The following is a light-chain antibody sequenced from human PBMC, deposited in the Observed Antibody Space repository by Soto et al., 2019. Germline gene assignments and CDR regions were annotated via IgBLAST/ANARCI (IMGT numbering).Light chain of an antibody. J-gene: IGKJ4*01. CDR2: DAS. CDR3: QEGTYWPA. V-gene: IGKV3-11*01. CDR1: QSVSVS. Sequence: PGEKATLSYRASQSVSVSLGWYQQKPGQAPRLIIYDASVRATGIPARFSGSGSGTDFTLTISSLEPEDFAVYYCQEGTYWPAFGGGTKVEIK.